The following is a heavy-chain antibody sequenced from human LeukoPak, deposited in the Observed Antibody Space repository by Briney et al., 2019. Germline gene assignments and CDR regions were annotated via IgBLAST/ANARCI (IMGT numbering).Heavy chain of an antibody. CDR1: GFTFSSYW. CDR2: INSDGSVT. D-gene: IGHD1-14*01. J-gene: IGHJ5*02. Sequence: GGSLRLSCAASGFTFSSYWMHWVRQAPGKGLVWVSRINSDGSVTNYADSVKGRFTISRDNAKNSLSLQMSSLRVEDTAVYYCARDRWPRGETTTIGPFDPWGQGTLVIVSS. V-gene: IGHV3-74*01. CDR3: ARDRWPRGETTTIGPFDP.